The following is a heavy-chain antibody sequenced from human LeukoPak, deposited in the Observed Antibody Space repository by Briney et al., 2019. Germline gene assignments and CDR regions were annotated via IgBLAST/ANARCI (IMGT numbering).Heavy chain of an antibody. CDR2: IDRTTTYI. CDR1: GFIFSSHS. V-gene: IGHV3-21*01. D-gene: IGHD6-19*01. CDR3: VRTARYSSGWYGDFDY. Sequence: SGGSLRLSCAASGFIFSSHSVNWVRQAPGKGLEWVSSIDRTTTYIYYGDSVKGRFTISRDNAKNSLYLQMDSLRAEDTAVYYCVRTARYSSGWYGDFDYWGQGTLVTVSS. J-gene: IGHJ4*02.